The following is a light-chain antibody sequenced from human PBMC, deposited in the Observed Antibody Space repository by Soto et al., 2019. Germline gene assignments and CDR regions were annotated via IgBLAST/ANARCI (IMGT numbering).Light chain of an antibody. V-gene: IGLV2-14*01. CDR2: EVS. Sequence: QSALTQPASVSGSPGQSITISCTGTSSDVGGYNYLSWYQQHPGKAPKVMIYEVSNRPSGVSNRFSGSKSGNTASLTISGLQAEDEADYYCSYTSSGTPVFGGGTKLTVL. CDR3: SYTSSGTPV. CDR1: SSDVGGYNY. J-gene: IGLJ3*02.